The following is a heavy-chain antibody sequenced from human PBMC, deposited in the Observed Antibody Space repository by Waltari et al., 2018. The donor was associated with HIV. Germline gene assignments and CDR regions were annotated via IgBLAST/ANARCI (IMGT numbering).Heavy chain of an antibody. CDR2: RRHEESNR. V-gene: IGHV3-30*02. J-gene: IGHJ4*02. Sequence: QVRLVESGGGVVPPGGSLRLSCAASGFTFSGYGIHWVRQAPGKGRGGVAVRRHEESNRDYRDSVKGRFTISRDNSKNTVDLQMNNLKAEDTAVYYCGKDSNYFYDSTGYYCDFWGQGTLVTVSS. D-gene: IGHD3-3*01. CDR1: GFTFSGYG. CDR3: GKDSNYFYDSTGYYCDF.